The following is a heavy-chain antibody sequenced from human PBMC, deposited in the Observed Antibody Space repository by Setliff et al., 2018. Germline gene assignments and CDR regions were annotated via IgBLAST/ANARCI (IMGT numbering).Heavy chain of an antibody. Sequence: VASVKVSCKASGYTFRNYAFAWVRQAPGQGLEWGGWISVYNGDTNYAQKFQGRATLTTDTSTSTAYMELRSLTSDDSAFYYCARAPSVELVTIRTNSWFTYWGQGTLVTVSS. CDR3: ARAPSVELVTIRTNSWFTY. D-gene: IGHD5-18*01. CDR1: GYTFRNYA. CDR2: ISVYNGDT. V-gene: IGHV1-18*01. J-gene: IGHJ4*02.